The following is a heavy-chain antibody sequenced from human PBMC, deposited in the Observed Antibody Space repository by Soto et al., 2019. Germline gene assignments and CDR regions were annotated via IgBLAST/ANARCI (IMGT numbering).Heavy chain of an antibody. CDR2: IYYSGST. V-gene: IGHV4-59*12. CDR3: SRGGDAYKAGNY. J-gene: IGHJ4*02. CDR1: GGSIGSYY. Sequence: PSETLSLTCTVSGGSIGSYYWSWIGQRPGKGLEWIGYIYYSGSTNYNPSLKSRVTISVDTSKNQFSLKLSSVTAADTAVYYCSRGGDAYKAGNYWGQGTLVTVPS. D-gene: IGHD1-1*01.